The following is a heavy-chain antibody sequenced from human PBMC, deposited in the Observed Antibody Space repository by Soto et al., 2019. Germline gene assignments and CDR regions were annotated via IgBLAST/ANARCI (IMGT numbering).Heavy chain of an antibody. D-gene: IGHD1-1*01. Sequence: QVQLRESGSGLVKPLETLSLTCGVSGGSLSGATYSWNWIRQPPGKGLEWIGYLFTSGTTYCNPSLKRRVTISIDRSKNQFSLRLRSFAAADTSVYYCVRSLEFDSWSQGTRFSVSS. V-gene: IGHV4-30-2*01. J-gene: IGHJ4*02. CDR1: GGSLSGATYS. CDR2: LFTSGTT. CDR3: VRSLEFDS.